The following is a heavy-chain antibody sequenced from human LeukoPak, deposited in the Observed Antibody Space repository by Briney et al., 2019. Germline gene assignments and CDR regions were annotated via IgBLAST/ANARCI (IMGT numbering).Heavy chain of an antibody. D-gene: IGHD3-16*01. CDR1: GYTFTSYG. V-gene: IGHV1-18*01. CDR2: ISAYNGNR. Sequence: ASVKVSCKASGYTFTSYGISWVRQAPGQGLEWMGWISAYNGNRNYAQKLQGRVTVTTDTSTSTAYMELRSLRSDDTAVYYCARGGHYVWGTIEPRAFDVWGQGTMVTVSS. J-gene: IGHJ3*01. CDR3: ARGGHYVWGTIEPRAFDV.